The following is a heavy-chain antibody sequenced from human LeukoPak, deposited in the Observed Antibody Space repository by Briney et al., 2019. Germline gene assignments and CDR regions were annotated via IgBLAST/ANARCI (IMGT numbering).Heavy chain of an antibody. CDR1: GGSISSYY. J-gene: IGHJ4*02. CDR3: ARFSLMATTFDY. CDR2: VYYSGST. Sequence: SETLSLTCTVPGGSISSYYWSWIRQPPGKGLEWIGYVYYSGSTNYNPSLKSRVTISVDTSKNQFSLKLSSVTAADTAVYYCARFSLMATTFDYWGQGTLVTVSS. V-gene: IGHV4-59*01. D-gene: IGHD5-24*01.